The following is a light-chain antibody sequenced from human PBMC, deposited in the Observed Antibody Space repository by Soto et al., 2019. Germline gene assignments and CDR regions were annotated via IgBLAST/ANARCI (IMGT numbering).Light chain of an antibody. CDR3: QQYGYLVT. J-gene: IGKJ4*01. CDR2: DAS. CDR1: QSVSSY. Sequence: EIVLTQSPATLSLSPWESATLSYRASQSVSSYLAWYQQKPGKAPRLLIYDASSRATGIPDRLSGSGSGTDFTLTIRRLEPEDFAMYYCQQYGYLVTFGGGTKVDI. V-gene: IGKV3-11*01.